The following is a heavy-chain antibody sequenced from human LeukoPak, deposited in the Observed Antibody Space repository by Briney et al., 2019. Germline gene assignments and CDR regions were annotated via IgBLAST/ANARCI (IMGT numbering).Heavy chain of an antibody. V-gene: IGHV4-4*07. CDR1: GGSVSSYY. D-gene: IGHD2-2*03. CDR3: AREWVDVVVVPAAMDYYLYMDV. J-gene: IGHJ6*03. Sequence: SETLSLTCTVSGGSVSSYYWSWNRQPAGKGLEWIGRIYTSGSTNYNPSLKSRVTMSVDTSKNQFSLKLSSVTAADTAVYYCAREWVDVVVVPAAMDYYLYMDVWGKGTTVTVSS. CDR2: IYTSGST.